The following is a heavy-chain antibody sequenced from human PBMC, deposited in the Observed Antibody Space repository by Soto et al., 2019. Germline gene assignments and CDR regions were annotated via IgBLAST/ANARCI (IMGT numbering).Heavy chain of an antibody. J-gene: IGHJ4*02. CDR1: GFSFNNYA. CDR3: AKDVGGHYCTPTSCLYFFHS. CDR2: ISDSGST. V-gene: IGHV3-23*01. Sequence: EVQLLESGGGLVQPGGSLRFSCAASGFSFNNYAMNWVRQAPGQGLEWVSTISDSGSTYYADSVKGRFTISRDNSKNTLYLQMNSLRAEDTAVYFCAKDVGGHYCTPTSCLYFFHSWGPGTLVTVSS. D-gene: IGHD2-2*01.